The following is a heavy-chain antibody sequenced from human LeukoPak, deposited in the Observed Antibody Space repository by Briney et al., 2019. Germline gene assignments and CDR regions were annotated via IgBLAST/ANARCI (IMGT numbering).Heavy chain of an antibody. Sequence: GRSLRLSCAASGFTFSSYGMHWVRQAPGKGLEWVAVISYDGSNKYYADSVKGRFTISRDNSKNTLYLQMNSLRAEDTAVYYCAKTYYYGSGPLFDGMDVWGQGTTVTVSS. D-gene: IGHD3-10*01. CDR2: ISYDGSNK. V-gene: IGHV3-30*18. J-gene: IGHJ6*02. CDR3: AKTYYYGSGPLFDGMDV. CDR1: GFTFSSYG.